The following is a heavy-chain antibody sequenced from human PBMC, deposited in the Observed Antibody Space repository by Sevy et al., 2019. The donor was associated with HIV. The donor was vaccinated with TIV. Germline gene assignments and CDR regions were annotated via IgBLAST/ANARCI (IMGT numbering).Heavy chain of an antibody. CDR2: ISGSGSSS. CDR3: TKKSYGSGTYTWFDP. V-gene: IGHV3-23*01. D-gene: IGHD3-10*01. Sequence: GGSLRLSCVGSGFTFADYAMTWVRQAPGKGPEWVSSISGSGSSSKNADSVKGRFTISRDNSKNTLYLQMNSLRAEDTAVYFCTKKSYGSGTYTWFDPWGQGTLVIVSS. J-gene: IGHJ5*02. CDR1: GFTFADYA.